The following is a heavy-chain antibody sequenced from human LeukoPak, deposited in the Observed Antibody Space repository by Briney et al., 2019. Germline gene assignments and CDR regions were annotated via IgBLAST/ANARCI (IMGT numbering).Heavy chain of an antibody. D-gene: IGHD3-22*01. Sequence: RPSETLSLTCTVSGGSISSGGYYWSWIRQHPGKGLEWIGYIYYSGSTYYNPSLKSRVTISVDTSKNQFSLELSSVTAADTAVYYCARGSAYYYDSSGYYDDYWGQGTLVTVSS. CDR1: GGSISSGGYY. CDR2: IYYSGST. CDR3: ARGSAYYYDSSGYYDDY. J-gene: IGHJ4*02. V-gene: IGHV4-31*03.